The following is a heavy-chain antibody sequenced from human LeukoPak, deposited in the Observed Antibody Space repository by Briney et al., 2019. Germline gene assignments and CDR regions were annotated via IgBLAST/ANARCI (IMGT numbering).Heavy chain of an antibody. Sequence: GASVKVSCQASGYTFISYYLLWVRQAPGQGLEGMGWINPNSGGTNYAQKFQGRVTMTRDTSISTAYMELSRLISDDTAVYHCARAHCSSTNCYQFDYWGQGTLVTVS. CDR1: GYTFISYY. V-gene: IGHV1-2*02. CDR3: ARAHCSSTNCYQFDY. CDR2: INPNSGGT. J-gene: IGHJ4*02. D-gene: IGHD2-2*01.